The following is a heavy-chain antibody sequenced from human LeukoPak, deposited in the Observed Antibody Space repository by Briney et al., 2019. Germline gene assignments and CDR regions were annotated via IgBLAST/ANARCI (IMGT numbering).Heavy chain of an antibody. J-gene: IGHJ4*02. CDR3: AKARRDYYGSGSHYFVY. CDR1: GFTFSSYA. CDR2: ISGSGGST. Sequence: PGGSLRLSCAASGFTFSSYAMSWVRQAPGKGLEWVSAISGSGGSTYYADSVKGRFTISRDNSKNTLYLQMNSLRAEDTAVYYCAKARRDYYGSGSHYFVYWGQGTLVTVSS. D-gene: IGHD3-10*01. V-gene: IGHV3-23*01.